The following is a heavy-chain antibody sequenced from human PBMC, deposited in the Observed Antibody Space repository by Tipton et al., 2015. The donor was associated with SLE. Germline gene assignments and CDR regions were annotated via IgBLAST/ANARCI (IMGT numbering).Heavy chain of an antibody. V-gene: IGHV3-66*02. CDR1: GFTFSSYA. J-gene: IGHJ5*02. D-gene: IGHD6-13*01. Sequence: GSLRLSCAASGFTFSSYAMSWVRQAPGKGLEWVSVIYSGGSTYYADSVKGRFTISRDNSKNTLYLQMNSLRAEDTAVYYCARVSGRTFDSSWGFDPWGQGTLVTVSS. CDR2: IYSGGST. CDR3: ARVSGRTFDSSWGFDP.